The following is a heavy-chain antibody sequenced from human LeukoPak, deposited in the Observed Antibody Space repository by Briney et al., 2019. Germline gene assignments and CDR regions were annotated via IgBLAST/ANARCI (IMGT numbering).Heavy chain of an antibody. D-gene: IGHD3-3*01. CDR1: GYTFTSYD. CDR3: ARGPLSGYDFWSGYYQSNWFDP. CDR2: MNPNSGNT. Sequence: VASVKVSCKASGYTFTSYDINWVRQATGQGLEWMGWMNPNSGNTGYAQKFQGRVTMTRNTSISTAYMELSSLRSEDTAVYYCARGPLSGYDFWSGYYQSNWFDPWGQGTLVTVSS. V-gene: IGHV1-8*01. J-gene: IGHJ5*02.